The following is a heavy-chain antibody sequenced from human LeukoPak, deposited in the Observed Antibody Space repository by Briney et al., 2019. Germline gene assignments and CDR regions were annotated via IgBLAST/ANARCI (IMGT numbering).Heavy chain of an antibody. D-gene: IGHD3-9*01. CDR2: INSDGSST. V-gene: IGHV3-74*01. Sequence: GGSLRLSCAASGFTLSSYWMHWVRQAPGKGLVWVSRINSDGSSTSYADSVKGRFTISRDNAKNTLYLQMNSLRAEDTAVYYCARDHYDILTGYLYWGQGTLVTVSS. J-gene: IGHJ4*02. CDR1: GFTLSSYW. CDR3: ARDHYDILTGYLY.